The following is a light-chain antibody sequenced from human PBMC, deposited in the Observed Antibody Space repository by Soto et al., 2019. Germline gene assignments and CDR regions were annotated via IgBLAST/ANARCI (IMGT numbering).Light chain of an antibody. J-gene: IGKJ1*01. V-gene: IGKV3-20*01. CDR2: GAS. CDR3: QQYGSSPWT. CDR1: QSVSSGY. Sequence: EIVLTQSPGTLSLSPGERATLSCRASQSVSSGYLAWYQQKPGQAPRLLIYGASTRATGIPNRFSGSGSGTDFTLTISRLEPEDFAVYYCQQYGSSPWTFGQGTKVVIK.